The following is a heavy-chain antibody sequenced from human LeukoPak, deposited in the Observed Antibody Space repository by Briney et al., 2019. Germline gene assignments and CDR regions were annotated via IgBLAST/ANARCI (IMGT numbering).Heavy chain of an antibody. CDR2: ISSSSSYI. D-gene: IGHD3-10*01. J-gene: IGHJ6*04. CDR3: ARDLWLGDYYGSGCYHHYGMDV. CDR1: GFTFSSYS. Sequence: GGSLRLSCAASGFTFSSYSMNWVRQASGKGLEWVSSISSSSSYIYYADSVKGRFTISRDNAKNSLYLQMNSLRAEDTAVYYCARDLWLGDYYGSGCYHHYGMDVWGKGTTVTVSS. V-gene: IGHV3-21*01.